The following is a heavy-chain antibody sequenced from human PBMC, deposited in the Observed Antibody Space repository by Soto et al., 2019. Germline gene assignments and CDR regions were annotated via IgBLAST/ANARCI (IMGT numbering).Heavy chain of an antibody. Sequence: ASVKGSCKASGYTFTSYGISWLRQAPGQGLEWMGWISVYNGNTKYAQQLQDRLAMTTDTSTSTAYLDLRSLRSDDTAMYYCARGNGYDCGSSDYWGQGTLVTVSS. V-gene: IGHV1-18*01. CDR3: ARGNGYDCGSSDY. CDR2: ISVYNGNT. D-gene: IGHD5-12*01. J-gene: IGHJ4*02. CDR1: GYTFTSYG.